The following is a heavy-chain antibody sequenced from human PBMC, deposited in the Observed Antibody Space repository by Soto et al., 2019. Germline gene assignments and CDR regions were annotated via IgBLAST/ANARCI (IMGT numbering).Heavy chain of an antibody. J-gene: IGHJ5*01. CDR1: GGSVRAPDW. CDR2: VHISGHS. CDR3: ARVRQGCSANNCYFDP. V-gene: IGHV4-4*02. Sequence: LSLTCTLSGGSVRAPDWWNWVRQSPDKGLEWIAEVHISGHSNYNPSLRSRVSVSIDSSKNQFYLNLNSVTAADTAIYYCARVRQGCSANNCYFDPWGQGTQVTVSS. D-gene: IGHD1-1*01.